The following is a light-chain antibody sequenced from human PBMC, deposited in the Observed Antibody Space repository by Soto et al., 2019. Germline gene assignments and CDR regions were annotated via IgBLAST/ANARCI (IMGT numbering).Light chain of an antibody. CDR3: QQYNNWPRT. V-gene: IGKV3-15*01. J-gene: IGKJ1*01. Sequence: DMVLTQSPGTLSLSPGERATLSCRASQSLSSYVAWYQQKPGQAPRLLIYGASTRATGIPARFSGSGSGTEFTLTISSLQSEDFAVYYCQQYNNWPRTFGQGTKVDIK. CDR2: GAS. CDR1: QSLSSY.